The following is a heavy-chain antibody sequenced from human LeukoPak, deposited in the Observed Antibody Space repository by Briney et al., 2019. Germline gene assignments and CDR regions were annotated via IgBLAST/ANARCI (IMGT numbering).Heavy chain of an antibody. V-gene: IGHV3-30-3*01. J-gene: IGHJ4*02. CDR2: ISYDGTNK. CDR3: ARVSSNSRGDYFDY. CDR1: GFTFTNHA. Sequence: GGSLRLSCAASGFTFTNHAIHWVRQAPGKGLEWVAVISYDGTNKYYADSVKGRFTISRDDSKNTLYLQMNSLRAEDTAVYYCARVSSNSRGDYFDYWGQGTLVTVSS. D-gene: IGHD4-23*01.